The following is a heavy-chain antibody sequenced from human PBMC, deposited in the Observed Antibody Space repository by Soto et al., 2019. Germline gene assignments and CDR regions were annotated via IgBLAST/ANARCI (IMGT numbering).Heavy chain of an antibody. Sequence: GGSLRLSCAASGFTVSSSYMNWVRQAPGKGLEWVSVIYSGGNTYYADSVKGRFTISRHNSENTLYLQMSSLRADDTAVYYCAKEYYDNSGYYPNHFDSWGQGTLVTVSS. CDR2: IYSGGNT. CDR3: AKEYYDNSGYYPNHFDS. CDR1: GFTVSSSY. J-gene: IGHJ4*02. V-gene: IGHV3-53*04. D-gene: IGHD3-22*01.